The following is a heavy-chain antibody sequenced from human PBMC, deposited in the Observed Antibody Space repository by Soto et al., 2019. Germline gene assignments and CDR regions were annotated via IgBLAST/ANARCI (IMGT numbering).Heavy chain of an antibody. D-gene: IGHD3-16*01. J-gene: IGHJ6*02. Sequence: EVQLLESGGGLVQPGGSLRLSCAASGFTFSSYAMSWVRQAPGKGLEWVSAISGSGGSTYYADSVKGRFTISRDNSKNTLYLQMNSLRAEDTAVYYCAKGSNDYVWGSLYYYYYYGMDVWGQGTTVTVSS. V-gene: IGHV3-23*01. CDR1: GFTFSSYA. CDR2: ISGSGGST. CDR3: AKGSNDYVWGSLYYYYYYGMDV.